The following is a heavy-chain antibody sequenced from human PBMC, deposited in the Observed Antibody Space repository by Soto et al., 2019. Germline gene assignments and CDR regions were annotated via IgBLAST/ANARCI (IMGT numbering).Heavy chain of an antibody. D-gene: IGHD6-19*01. Sequence: EVQLVESGGALVQTGGSLRLSCAASGITVSSHYMTWVRQAPGKGLEWVSVIYGDGTTYYADSVKGRFIISRDESKDMLYLQMKSLRVEDTAVYFCARETYGWYAAYYCFYFMDVWGKGTKVTVYS. J-gene: IGHJ6*03. CDR1: GITVSSHY. CDR2: IYGDGTT. V-gene: IGHV3-66*01. CDR3: ARETYGWYAAYYCFYFMDV.